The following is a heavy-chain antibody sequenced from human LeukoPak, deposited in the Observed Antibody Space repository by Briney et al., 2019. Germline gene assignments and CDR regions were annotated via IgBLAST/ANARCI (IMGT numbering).Heavy chain of an antibody. Sequence: SETLSLTCAVYGGSFSGYYWSWIRQPPGKGLEWIAYIDYRGSTTYNPSLKSRVTISVDTSRNQFSLKLSSVTAADTAVYYCARSRSGYSYDHAAFDIWGQGTMVTVSS. V-gene: IGHV4-59*01. D-gene: IGHD5-18*01. CDR1: GGSFSGYY. CDR3: ARSRSGYSYDHAAFDI. J-gene: IGHJ3*02. CDR2: IDYRGST.